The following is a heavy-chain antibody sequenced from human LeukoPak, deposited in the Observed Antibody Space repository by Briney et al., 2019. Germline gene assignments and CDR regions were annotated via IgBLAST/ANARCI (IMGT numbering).Heavy chain of an antibody. J-gene: IGHJ4*02. CDR2: ISYDGSNK. V-gene: IGHV3-30*18. CDR1: GFTFSSYG. CDR3: AKDLRREATMVRGGISLGY. Sequence: PGGSLRLSCAASGFTFSSYGMHWVRQAPGKGLEWVAVISYDGSNKYYADSVKGRFTISRDNSKNTLYLQMNSLRAEDTAVYYCAKDLRREATMVRGGISLGYWGQGTLVTVSS. D-gene: IGHD3-10*01.